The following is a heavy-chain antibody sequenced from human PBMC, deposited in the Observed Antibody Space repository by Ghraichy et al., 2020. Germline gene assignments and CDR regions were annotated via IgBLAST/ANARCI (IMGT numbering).Heavy chain of an antibody. J-gene: IGHJ6*02. CDR3: TRDPVTTSHYYYYYGMDV. CDR2: IRSKAYGGTT. CDR1: GFTFGDYA. Sequence: GGSLRLSCTASGFTFGDYAMSWFRQAPGKGLEWVGFIRSKAYGGTTEYAASVKGRFTISRDDSKSIAYLQMNSLKTEDTAVYYCTRDPVTTSHYYYYYGMDVWGQGTTVTVSS. D-gene: IGHD4-11*01. V-gene: IGHV3-49*03.